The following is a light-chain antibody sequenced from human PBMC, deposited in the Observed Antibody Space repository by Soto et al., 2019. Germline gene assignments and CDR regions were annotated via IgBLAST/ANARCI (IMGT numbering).Light chain of an antibody. Sequence: QSALTQPRSVSGSPTQSVTISCTGTSSDVGGYNYVSWYQQHPGKAPKLMIYDVSKRPSRVPDRFSGSKPGNTASLTISGLQAEDEADYYCCSYAGSSTRVFGTGTKLTVL. J-gene: IGLJ1*01. CDR3: CSYAGSSTRV. V-gene: IGLV2-11*01. CDR2: DVS. CDR1: SSDVGGYNY.